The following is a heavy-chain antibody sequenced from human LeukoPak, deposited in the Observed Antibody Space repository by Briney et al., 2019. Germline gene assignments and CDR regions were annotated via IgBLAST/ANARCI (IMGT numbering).Heavy chain of an antibody. CDR2: IYYSGST. CDR1: DGSISSSSYY. J-gene: IGHJ4*02. CDR3: ARDQGRWPVRTSDY. V-gene: IGHV4-39*07. Sequence: SETLSLTCTVSDGSISSSSYYWGWIRQPPGKGLEWIGNIYYSGSTYYNPSLKSRVTISVDTSKNQFSLKLSSVTAADTAVYYCARDQGRWPVRTSDYWGQGTLVTVSS. D-gene: IGHD3-10*01.